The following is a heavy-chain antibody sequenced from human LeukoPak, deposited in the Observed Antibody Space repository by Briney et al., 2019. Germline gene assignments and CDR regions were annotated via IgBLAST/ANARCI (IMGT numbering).Heavy chain of an antibody. CDR3: AREGGLENKYYYYYYMDV. CDR2: IKQDGSEK. CDR1: GFTFSSYW. Sequence: HGGSLRLSCAASGFTFSSYWMSRVRRAPGKGLEWVANIKQDGSEKYYVDSVKGRFTISRDNAKNSLYLQMNSLRAEDTAVYYCAREGGLENKYYYYYYMDVWGKGTTVTVSS. J-gene: IGHJ6*03. V-gene: IGHV3-7*01. D-gene: IGHD2/OR15-2a*01.